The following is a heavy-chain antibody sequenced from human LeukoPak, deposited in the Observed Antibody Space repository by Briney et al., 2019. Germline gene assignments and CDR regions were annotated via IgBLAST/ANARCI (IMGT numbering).Heavy chain of an antibody. J-gene: IGHJ4*02. CDR1: SASISSSPYF. V-gene: IGHV4-39*01. CDR2: INHSGST. Sequence: SETLSLTCTVSSASISSSPYFWGWIRQPPGKGLEWIGEINHSGSTNYNPSLKSRVTISVDTSKNQFSLKLSSVTAADTAVYYCARQSAGSHDYWGQGTLVTVSS. CDR3: ARQSAGSHDY. D-gene: IGHD3-10*01.